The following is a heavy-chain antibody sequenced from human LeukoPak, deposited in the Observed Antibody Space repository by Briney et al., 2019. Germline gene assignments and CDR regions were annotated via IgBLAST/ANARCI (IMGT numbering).Heavy chain of an antibody. Sequence: KPSGTLSLTCVVSGGSIISRNWWSWVRQAPGKGLEWIGENSHSGSTNYNPSLKSRVTLSVDKSKNQFSLKLSSVTAADTAVYYCARTATIHYYMDVWGKGTTVTVSS. CDR2: NSHSGST. V-gene: IGHV4-4*02. D-gene: IGHD2-15*01. CDR1: GGSIISRNW. CDR3: ARTATIHYYMDV. J-gene: IGHJ6*03.